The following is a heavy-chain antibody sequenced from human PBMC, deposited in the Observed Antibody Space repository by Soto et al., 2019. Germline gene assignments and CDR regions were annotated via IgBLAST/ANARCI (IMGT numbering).Heavy chain of an antibody. CDR3: ARVKGGTTRRAFDS. CDR2: IYDNGGA. J-gene: IGHJ4*02. V-gene: IGHV4-31*03. D-gene: IGHD1-7*01. CDR1: GDSISSGGYY. Sequence: PSETLSLTCTVSGDSISSGGYYWSWIRQHPGKGLEWIGYIYDNGGAYYSPSLKGRVVISVDRSKNQFSLRLSSVTAADTAVYYCARVKGGTTRRAFDSWGEGTLVTVSS.